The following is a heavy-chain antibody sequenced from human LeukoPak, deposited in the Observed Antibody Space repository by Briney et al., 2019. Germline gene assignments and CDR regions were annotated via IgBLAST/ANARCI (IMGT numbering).Heavy chain of an antibody. D-gene: IGHD1-1*01. J-gene: IGHJ4*02. V-gene: IGHV4-59*08. Sequence: SETLPLTCTVSGGSISSYYWSWIRQPPGKALEWTGYIYYSGSTNYNPSLKSRVTISVDTSKNQFSLKLSSVTAADTAVYYCARHRVATTEFDYWGQGTLVTVSS. CDR3: ARHRVATTEFDY. CDR2: IYYSGST. CDR1: GGSISSYY.